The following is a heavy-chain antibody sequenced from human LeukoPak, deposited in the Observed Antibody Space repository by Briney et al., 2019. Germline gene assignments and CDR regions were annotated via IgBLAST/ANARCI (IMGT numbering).Heavy chain of an antibody. Sequence: ASVKVSCKASRYTFIDYYIHWVRQAPGQGLEWMGWINPNSGGTSYAQKFQGRVTMTRDTSISTAYMDLSSLRSDDTAVYYCARDNDSRDPPHFDYWGRGTLVTVSS. CDR3: ARDNDSRDPPHFDY. D-gene: IGHD3-16*01. CDR1: RYTFIDYY. V-gene: IGHV1-2*02. J-gene: IGHJ4*02. CDR2: INPNSGGT.